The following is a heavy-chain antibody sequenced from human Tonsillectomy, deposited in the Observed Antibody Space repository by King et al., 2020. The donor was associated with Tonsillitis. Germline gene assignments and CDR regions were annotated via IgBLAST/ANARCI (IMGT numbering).Heavy chain of an antibody. CDR3: AKAIRRTARPAASYYYHGMDV. J-gene: IGHJ6*02. V-gene: IGHV3-30*18. CDR2: ISYDGSNK. Sequence: VQLVESGGGVVQPGRSLRLSCAASGFTFSSYGMHWVRQTPGKGLEWVAVISYDGSNKYYADSVKGRFTISRDNSKNTLYLQMNSLRAEETAVYDCAKAIRRTARPAASYYYHGMDVWGQGTTVTVSS. CDR1: GFTFSSYG. D-gene: IGHD3-16*01.